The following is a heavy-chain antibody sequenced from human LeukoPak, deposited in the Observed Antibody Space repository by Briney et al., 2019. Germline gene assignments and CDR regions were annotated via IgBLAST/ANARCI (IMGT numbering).Heavy chain of an antibody. V-gene: IGHV4-4*07. Sequence: SETLSLTCTVSGGSISSYYWSWIRQPAGKGLEWIGRIYTSGRTTYNPSLKRRVSKSVRTSKSQFSLKPSSVTGADTAVYYCAREQAARLTNYWGQGTLVTVSS. D-gene: IGHD4/OR15-4a*01. CDR2: IYTSGRT. J-gene: IGHJ4*02. CDR3: AREQAARLTNY. CDR1: GGSISSYY.